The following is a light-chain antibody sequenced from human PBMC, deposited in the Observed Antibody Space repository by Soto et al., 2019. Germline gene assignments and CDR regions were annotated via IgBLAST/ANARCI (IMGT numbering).Light chain of an antibody. CDR3: SSYTSSSTDA. J-gene: IGLJ1*01. V-gene: IGLV2-14*01. CDR2: DVS. CDR1: SSDVGGYNY. Sequence: QSVLTQPASVSGCPGQSITSCCTGTSSDVGGYNYVSWYQQHPGKAPKLMIYDVSNRPSGVSNRFSGSKSGNTASLTISGLQAEDEADYYCSSYTSSSTDAFGTGTKVTV.